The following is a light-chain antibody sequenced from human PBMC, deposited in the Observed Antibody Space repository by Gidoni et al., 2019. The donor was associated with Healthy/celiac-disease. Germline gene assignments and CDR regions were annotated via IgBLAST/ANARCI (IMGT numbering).Light chain of an antibody. CDR3: QQYYSTPRT. V-gene: IGKV4-1*01. J-gene: IGKJ1*01. CDR2: WAS. Sequence: DIVMTQSPDSLAVSLGERTTINSKSSQSGLYSSNNHNYLAWYQQKPGQPPKLLIYWASTRESGVPDRFSGSGSGTDFTLTISSLQAEDVAVYYCQQYYSTPRTFGQGTKVEIK. CDR1: QSGLYSSNNHNY.